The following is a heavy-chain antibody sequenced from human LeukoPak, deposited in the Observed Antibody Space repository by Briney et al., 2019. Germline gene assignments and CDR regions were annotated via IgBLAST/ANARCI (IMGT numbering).Heavy chain of an antibody. CDR1: GGFISSGSYY. CDR3: ARDPLWYSSSV. J-gene: IGHJ3*01. CDR2: IYTSGST. V-gene: IGHV4-61*02. D-gene: IGHD6-6*01. Sequence: SETLSLTCTVSGGFISSGSYYWSWIRQPAGKGLEWIGRIYTSGSTNYNPSLKSRVTMSVDTSKNQFSLKLSSVTAADTAVYYCARDPLWYSSSVWGQGTMVTISS.